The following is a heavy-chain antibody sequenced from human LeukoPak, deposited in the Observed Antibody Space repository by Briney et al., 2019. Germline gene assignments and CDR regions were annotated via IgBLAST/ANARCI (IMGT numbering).Heavy chain of an antibody. CDR2: IFGDATGA. CDR1: GFTIGNRW. D-gene: IGHD1-1*01. V-gene: IGHV3-74*01. CDR3: ARWTWNYGY. J-gene: IGHJ4*02. Sequence: GGSLRLSCTASGFTIGNRWMHWVRQAPGRGLVWVARIFGDATGASYADSVKGRFSISRDNSKNTVYLQMNSLRAEETALYYCARWTWNYGYWGQGTLVTVSS.